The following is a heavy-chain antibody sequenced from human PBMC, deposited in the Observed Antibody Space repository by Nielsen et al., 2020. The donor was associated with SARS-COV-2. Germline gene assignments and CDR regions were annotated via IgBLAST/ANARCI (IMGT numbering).Heavy chain of an antibody. CDR1: DDSISTSTYY. Sequence: SETLSLTCTVSDDSISTSTYYWGWIRQPPGKGLEWIGTIDFSGNTYYNPSLKSRVTISVDTSKNQFSLKLSSVTAADTAVYYCARRAYYYGSGIVWGQGTLVTVSS. CDR2: IDFSGNT. D-gene: IGHD3-10*01. V-gene: IGHV4-39*01. J-gene: IGHJ4*02. CDR3: ARRAYYYGSGIV.